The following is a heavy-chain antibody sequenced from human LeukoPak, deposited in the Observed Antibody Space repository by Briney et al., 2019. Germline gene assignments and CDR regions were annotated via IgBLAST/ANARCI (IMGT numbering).Heavy chain of an antibody. V-gene: IGHV3-9*01. CDR1: DLTFIVFA. D-gene: IGHD1-26*01. Sequence: PGGSLKSSWQALDLTFIVFASNWVRQPQGRGLEWFPGISWNSGSIGYADSVKGRFTISRDNAKNSLYLQMNSLRAEDTALYYCAKDMEGAADYWGQGTLVTVSS. J-gene: IGHJ4*02. CDR2: ISWNSGSI. CDR3: AKDMEGAADY.